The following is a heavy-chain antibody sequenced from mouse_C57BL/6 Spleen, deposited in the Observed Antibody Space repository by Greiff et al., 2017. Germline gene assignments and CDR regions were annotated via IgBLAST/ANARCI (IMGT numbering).Heavy chain of an antibody. D-gene: IGHD2-1*01. Sequence: QVQLKQSGPELVKPGASVKISCKASGYAFSSSWMNWVKQRPGQGLEWIGRIYPGDGDTNYNGKFKGKATLTADKSSSTAYMQLSSLTSADSAVYFCARKEACCCNYGDYFGYRGQGTTVTVSS. CDR3: ARKEACCCNYGDYFGY. J-gene: IGHJ2*01. V-gene: IGHV1-82*01. CDR1: GYAFSSSW. CDR2: IYPGDGDT.